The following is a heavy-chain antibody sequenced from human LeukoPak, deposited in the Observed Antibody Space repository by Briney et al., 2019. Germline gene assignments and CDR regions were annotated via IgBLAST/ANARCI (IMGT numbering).Heavy chain of an antibody. CDR1: GLSIGDNS. CDR2: ISWDESTA. CDR3: ARGPNRWWVVSRNWGMDV. V-gene: IGHV3-43*01. Sequence: PGGSLRLSCAASGLSIGDNSMHWVRQAPGKGLEWVSLISWDESTAYYSDSVKGRFTVSRDSSKNSPNLQMNSLRTEDTALYYCARGPNRWWVVSRNWGMDVWGQGTTVTVSS. D-gene: IGHD2-15*01. J-gene: IGHJ6*02.